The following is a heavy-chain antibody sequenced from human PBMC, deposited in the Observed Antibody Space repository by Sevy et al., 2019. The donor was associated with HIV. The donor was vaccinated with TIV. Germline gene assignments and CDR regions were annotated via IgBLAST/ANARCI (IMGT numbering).Heavy chain of an antibody. D-gene: IGHD4-4*01. CDR2: IDPSDSYT. J-gene: IGHJ3*02. V-gene: IGHV5-10-1*01. CDR1: GYSFNNYW. Sequence: GESLKISCKGSGYSFNNYWISWVRLRPGKGLEWMGRIDPSDSYTNYSPSFEGHVTMSADKSISAAYLQWSSLKASDTAIYFCARLMYDYSNPRGGAFDIWGQGTMVTVSS. CDR3: ARLMYDYSNPRGGAFDI.